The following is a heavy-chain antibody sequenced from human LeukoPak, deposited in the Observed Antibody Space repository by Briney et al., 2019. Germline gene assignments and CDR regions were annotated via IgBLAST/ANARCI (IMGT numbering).Heavy chain of an antibody. CDR2: ISGSGGST. Sequence: GGSLRLSCAASGFTFSSYGMSWVRQAPGKGLEWVSAISGSGGSTYYADSVKGRFTISRDNSKNTLYLQMNSLRAEDTAVHYCAKDRDYYDACPDYWGQGTLVTVSS. CDR3: AKDRDYYDACPDY. CDR1: GFTFSSYG. D-gene: IGHD3-22*01. V-gene: IGHV3-23*01. J-gene: IGHJ4*02.